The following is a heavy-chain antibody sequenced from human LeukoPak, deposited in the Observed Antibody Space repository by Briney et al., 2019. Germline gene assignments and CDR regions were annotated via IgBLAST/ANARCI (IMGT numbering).Heavy chain of an antibody. V-gene: IGHV3-7*01. CDR1: RFTLSTYW. J-gene: IGHJ4*02. D-gene: IGHD3-3*01. CDR3: ARGVPYDSWSGPHYSDY. Sequence: GGSLRLSCAASRFTLSTYWMSWVRQAPGKGLEWVAHIKQDGSQEYYVDSVKGRFTISRDSAKNSLYLQMNSLRAEDTAVYYCARGVPYDSWSGPHYSDYWGQGTLVTASS. CDR2: IKQDGSQE.